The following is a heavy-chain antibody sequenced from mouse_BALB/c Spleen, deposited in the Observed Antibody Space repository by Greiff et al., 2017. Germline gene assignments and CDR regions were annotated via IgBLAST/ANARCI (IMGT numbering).Heavy chain of an antibody. CDR3: ARGGNYYFDY. J-gene: IGHJ2*01. CDR1: GFTFSSYG. CDR2: ISSGGSYT. V-gene: IGHV5-6*01. D-gene: IGHD2-1*01. Sequence: DVQLVESGGDLVKPGGSLKLSCAASGFTFSSYGMSWVRQTPDKRLEWVATISSGGSYTYYPDSVKGRFTISRDNAKNTLYLQMSSLKSEDTAMYYCARGGNYYFDYWGQGTTLTVSS.